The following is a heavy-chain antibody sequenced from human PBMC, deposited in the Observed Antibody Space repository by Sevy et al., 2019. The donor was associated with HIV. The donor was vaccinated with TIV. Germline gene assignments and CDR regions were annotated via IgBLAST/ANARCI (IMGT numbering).Heavy chain of an antibody. CDR1: GFTFSRFG. CDR3: ARQGYKQSYGLDV. V-gene: IGHV3-30*03. J-gene: IGHJ6*02. CDR2: ISYDGSNK. Sequence: GGSLRLSCAASGFTFSRFGVHWVRQAPGKGLEWVAVISYDGSNKYSSDSVKGRFTISRDNSKNTLCLQMNSLRPEDTSIYYCARQGYKQSYGLDVWGQGTTVTVSS. D-gene: IGHD1-20*01.